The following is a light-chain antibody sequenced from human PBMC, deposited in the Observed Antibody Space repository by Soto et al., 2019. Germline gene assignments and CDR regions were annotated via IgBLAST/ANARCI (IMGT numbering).Light chain of an antibody. Sequence: EIVLTQSPCTLSLSPGERATLSCRARQSVSSSYLAWYQQKPGQAPRLLIYGASSRATGIPDRFSGSGSGTDFTLTISRLEPEDFAVYYCQQYGSSPGTFGQGTKVDIK. CDR3: QQYGSSPGT. CDR2: GAS. J-gene: IGKJ1*01. CDR1: QSVSSSY. V-gene: IGKV3-20*01.